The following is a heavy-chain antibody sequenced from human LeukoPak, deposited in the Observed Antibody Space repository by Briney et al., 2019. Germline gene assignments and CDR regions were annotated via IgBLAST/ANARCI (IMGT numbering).Heavy chain of an antibody. V-gene: IGHV4-59*01. CDR1: GGSINYYY. CDR3: ARSYSSARSDY. D-gene: IGHD6-19*01. Sequence: SETLSPPFTVPGGSINYYYWSWIRPPPGKGLEWIGYIYYTGSANYNPSLKSRVTMSLDTSKNQFSLRLTSVTAADTSVYYCARSYSSARSDYWGQGTLVTVSS. J-gene: IGHJ4*02. CDR2: IYYTGSA.